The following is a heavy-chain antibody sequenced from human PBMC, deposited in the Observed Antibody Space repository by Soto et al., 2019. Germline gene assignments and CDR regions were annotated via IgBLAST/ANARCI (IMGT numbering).Heavy chain of an antibody. J-gene: IGHJ4*02. Sequence: QVQLVESGGGVVQPGRSLRLSCAASGFTFSSYGMHWVRQAPGKGLEWVAVIWYDGSNKYYADSVKGRFTISGDNSKNTLYLQMNSLRAEDTAVYYCARASYGSGSYYVDYWGQGTLVTVSS. CDR1: GFTFSSYG. CDR3: ARASYGSGSYYVDY. CDR2: IWYDGSNK. D-gene: IGHD3-10*01. V-gene: IGHV3-33*01.